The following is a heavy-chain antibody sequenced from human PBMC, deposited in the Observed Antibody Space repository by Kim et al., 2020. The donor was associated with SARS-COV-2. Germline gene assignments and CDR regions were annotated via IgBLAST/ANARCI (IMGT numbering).Heavy chain of an antibody. Sequence: GGSLRLSCAASGFTFSSYAMSWVRQAPGKGLEWVSAISGSGGSTYYADSVKGRFTISRDNSKNTLYLQMNSLRAEDTAVYYCASMVQGATGRDYWGQGTLVTVSS. CDR3: ASMVQGATGRDY. CDR1: GFTFSSYA. D-gene: IGHD3-10*01. CDR2: ISGSGGST. J-gene: IGHJ4*02. V-gene: IGHV3-23*01.